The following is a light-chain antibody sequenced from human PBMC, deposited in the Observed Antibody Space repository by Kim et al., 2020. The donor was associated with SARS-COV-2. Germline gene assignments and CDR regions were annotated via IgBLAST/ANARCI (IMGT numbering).Light chain of an antibody. CDR1: QSISSY. V-gene: IGKV1-39*01. CDR3: QQSYSTLPLT. Sequence: DIQMTQSPSSLSASVGDRVTITCRARQSISSYLNWYQQKPGKAPKLLIYAASSLQSGVPSRFSGSGSGTDFTLTISSLQPEDFATYYCQQSYSTLPLTFGGGTKLEI. J-gene: IGKJ4*01. CDR2: AAS.